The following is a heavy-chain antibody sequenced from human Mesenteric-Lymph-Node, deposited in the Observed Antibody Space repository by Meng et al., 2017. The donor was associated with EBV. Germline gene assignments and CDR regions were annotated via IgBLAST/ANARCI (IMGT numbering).Heavy chain of an antibody. V-gene: IGHV4-30-2*01. CDR3: VGNYGGNLGWFDP. CDR2: IYHSGST. CDR1: GGPTSSGGNL. D-gene: IGHD4/OR15-4a*01. Sequence: QPQLRESGSGPVKPSETLSLTFSISGGPTSSGGNLWSWIRPPPGKALEWIGYIYHSGSTSYNPSLKSRVSMSIDRSNNQFSLKLPSVTAADTAVYYCVGNYGGNLGWFDPWGQGTLVTVSS. J-gene: IGHJ5*02.